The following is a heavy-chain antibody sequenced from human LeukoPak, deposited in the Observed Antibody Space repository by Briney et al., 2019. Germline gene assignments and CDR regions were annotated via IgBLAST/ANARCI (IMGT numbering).Heavy chain of an antibody. CDR3: ASRTTFYGGDFDY. CDR2: INHSGST. J-gene: IGHJ4*02. CDR1: GGSFSGYY. V-gene: IGHV4-34*01. Sequence: SETLSLTCAVYGGSFSGYYWSWIRQPPGKGLEWIGEINHSGSTNYNPSLKSRVTISVDTSKNQFSLKLSSVTAADTAVYYCASRTTFYGGDFDYWGQGTLVTVSS. D-gene: IGHD4-23*01.